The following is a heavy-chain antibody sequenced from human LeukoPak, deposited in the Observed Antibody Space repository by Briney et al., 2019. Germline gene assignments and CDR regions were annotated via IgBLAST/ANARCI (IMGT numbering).Heavy chain of an antibody. J-gene: IGHJ4*02. Sequence: ASVKVSCKASGYTFTGYYMHWVRQAPGQGLEWMGWMNPNSGNTGYAQKFQGRVTMTRNTSISTAYMELSSLRSEDTAVYYCARGPKYGSGSYRDFDYWGQGTLVTVSS. D-gene: IGHD3-10*01. V-gene: IGHV1-8*02. CDR2: MNPNSGNT. CDR1: GYTFTGYY. CDR3: ARGPKYGSGSYRDFDY.